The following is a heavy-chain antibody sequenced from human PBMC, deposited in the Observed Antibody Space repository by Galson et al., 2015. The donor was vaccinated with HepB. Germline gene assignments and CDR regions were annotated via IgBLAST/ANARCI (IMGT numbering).Heavy chain of an antibody. J-gene: IGHJ4*02. Sequence: SLRLSCAASGFTFSSYWMHWVRQAPGKGLVWVSRINSDGSSTSYADSVKGRFTVSRDNAKNTLYLQMNSLRAEDTAVYYCARRYYDSCGYYFFDYWGQGTLVTVSS. CDR3: ARRYYDSCGYYFFDY. V-gene: IGHV3-74*01. CDR1: GFTFSSYW. D-gene: IGHD3-22*01. CDR2: INSDGSST.